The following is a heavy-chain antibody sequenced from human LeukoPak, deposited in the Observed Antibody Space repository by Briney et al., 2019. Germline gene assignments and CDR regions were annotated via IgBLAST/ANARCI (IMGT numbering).Heavy chain of an antibody. CDR2: IYYSGST. CDR1: GGSISSSSYY. CDR3: ARRSHKDRRAAFDI. D-gene: IGHD1-14*01. Sequence: SETLSLTCTVPGGSISSSSYYWGWIRQPPGKGLGWIGRIYYSGSTYYNPSLKSRVTISVDTSKNQFSLKLSSVTAADTAVYYCARRSHKDRRAAFDIWGQGTMVTVSS. J-gene: IGHJ3*02. V-gene: IGHV4-39*01.